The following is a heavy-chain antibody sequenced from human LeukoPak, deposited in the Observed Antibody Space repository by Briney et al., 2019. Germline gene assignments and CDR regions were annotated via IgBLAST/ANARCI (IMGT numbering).Heavy chain of an antibody. CDR2: IYSSGTT. D-gene: IGHD5-12*01. J-gene: IGHJ5*02. V-gene: IGHV4-4*07. CDR3: ASGSSGYDP. Sequence: SETLPLTCTVSGVSISNYYWSWIRQPAGKGLEWIGRIYSSGTTIYNPSLKSRVTMSVDTSKNQFSLKLSSVTAADTAVYFCASGSSGYDPWGQGTLVTVSS. CDR1: GVSISNYY.